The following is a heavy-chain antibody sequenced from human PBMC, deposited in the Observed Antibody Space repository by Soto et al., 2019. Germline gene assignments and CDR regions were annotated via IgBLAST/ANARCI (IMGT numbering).Heavy chain of an antibody. CDR3: ARVSGSYYYGMDV. CDR1: GDSISSTNW. V-gene: IGHV4-4*02. Sequence: QVQLQESGPGLVKPSGTLSLTCAVSGDSISSTNWWSWVRQPPGKGLEWIGEIYHSGSTNYNPSLKSRVTISVDKAKNQFSLKLSSVTAADTAVYYCARVSGSYYYGMDVWGQGTTATVSS. J-gene: IGHJ6*02. CDR2: IYHSGST.